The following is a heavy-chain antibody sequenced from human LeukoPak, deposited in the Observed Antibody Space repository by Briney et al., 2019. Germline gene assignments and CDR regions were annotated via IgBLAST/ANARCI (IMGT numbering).Heavy chain of an antibody. J-gene: IGHJ4*02. CDR1: GFTFSTSW. Sequence: VQPGGSLRLSCVASGFTFSTSWVTWVRQAPGKGLEWVANIDKHGSGKSYVDSVKGRFAISRDYASNSVFLQMDSLRAEDTSVYYCARDAGWGYYDLWGQGTPVTVSS. CDR3: ARDAGWGYYDL. V-gene: IGHV3-7*01. D-gene: IGHD1-26*01. CDR2: IDKHGSGK.